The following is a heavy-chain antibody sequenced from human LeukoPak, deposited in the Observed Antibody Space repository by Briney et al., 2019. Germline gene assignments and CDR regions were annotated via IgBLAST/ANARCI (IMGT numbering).Heavy chain of an antibody. CDR3: ARDKIGGGDYGMIDY. CDR1: GYTFSSYY. CDR2: INVSGGST. Sequence: ASVKVSCKASGYTFSSYYMHWVRQAPGQGLEWMGIINVSGGSTRYAQKLEGRVTVTRDTSTSTVYMELSSQRSEDTAVYYCARDKIGGGDYGMIDYWGQGTLVTVSS. V-gene: IGHV1-46*01. J-gene: IGHJ4*02. D-gene: IGHD4-17*01.